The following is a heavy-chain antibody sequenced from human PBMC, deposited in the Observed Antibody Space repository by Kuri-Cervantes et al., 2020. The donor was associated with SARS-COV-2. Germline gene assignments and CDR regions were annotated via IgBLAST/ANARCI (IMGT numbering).Heavy chain of an antibody. CDR3: AKDVYQYSSGWYCYMDV. CDR1: GFTFSSYS. J-gene: IGHJ6*03. D-gene: IGHD6-19*01. Sequence: GESLKISCAASGFTFSSYSMNWVRQAPGKGLEWVSSISSSSSYIYYADSVKGRFTISRDNAKNTLYLQMNSLRAEDTAVYYCAKDVYQYSSGWYCYMDVWGKGTTVTVSS. CDR2: ISSSSSYI. V-gene: IGHV3-21*01.